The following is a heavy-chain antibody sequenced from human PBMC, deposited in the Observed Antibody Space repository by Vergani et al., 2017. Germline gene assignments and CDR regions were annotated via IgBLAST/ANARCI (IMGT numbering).Heavy chain of an antibody. D-gene: IGHD2-15*01. J-gene: IGHJ5*02. Sequence: VQLVESGGGVVQPGRSLRLSCAASGFTFSSYSMNWVRQAPGKGLEWVSSISSSSSYIYYADSVKGRFTISRDNAKNSLYLQMNRLRAEDTAVYYCATSSGGEMFNWFDPWGEGTLVTVSS. CDR1: GFTFSSYS. CDR2: ISSSSSYI. CDR3: ATSSGGEMFNWFDP. V-gene: IGHV3-21*01.